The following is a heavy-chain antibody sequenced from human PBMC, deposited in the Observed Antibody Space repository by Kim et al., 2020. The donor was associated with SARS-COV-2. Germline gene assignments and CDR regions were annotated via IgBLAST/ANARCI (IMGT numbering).Heavy chain of an antibody. V-gene: IGHV3-48*03. CDR2: ISSSGSTI. CDR1: GFTFSNYE. J-gene: IGHJ6*03. CDR3: GRVQWGGRPYYYYMDL. D-gene: IGHD3-16*01. Sequence: GGSLRLSCAASGFTFSNYEMNWVRQAPGKGLEWVTYISSSGSTIHYRDSVKGRFTISRDNVKNSLYLQMNSLRAEDTAVYYCGRVQWGGRPYYYYMDLWGKGTTVTVSS.